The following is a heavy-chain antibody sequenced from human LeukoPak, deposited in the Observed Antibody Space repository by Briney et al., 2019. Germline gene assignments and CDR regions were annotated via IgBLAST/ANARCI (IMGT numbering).Heavy chain of an antibody. V-gene: IGHV3-7*01. J-gene: IGHJ4*02. D-gene: IGHD5-18*01. CDR3: ARADMDTERGVGY. Sequence: PGGSLRLSCAASGFIFSSYWMSWVRQAPGKGLEWVASIKEDGTETYYVDSVKGRFTISRDNAKNSLYLQMNSLRAEDTAVYYCARADMDTERGVGYWGQGTLVTVSS. CDR1: GFIFSSYW. CDR2: IKEDGTET.